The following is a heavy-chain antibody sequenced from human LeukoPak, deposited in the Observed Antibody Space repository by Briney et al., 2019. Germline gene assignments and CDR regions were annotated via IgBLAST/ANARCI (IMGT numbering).Heavy chain of an antibody. V-gene: IGHV3-33*08. CDR1: GFTFSCYG. J-gene: IGHJ4*02. CDR2: IFFVGSNK. Sequence: PGRPLRLSFAASGFTFSCYGMHCFRQAPGKGLECVAVIFFVGSNKYYAASVKGRFPISRDNSKNTLYLQMNSLRAEDTAVYYCARGDYSSCLYYWCQATLVTVS. CDR3: ARGDYSSCLYY. D-gene: IGHD6-19*01.